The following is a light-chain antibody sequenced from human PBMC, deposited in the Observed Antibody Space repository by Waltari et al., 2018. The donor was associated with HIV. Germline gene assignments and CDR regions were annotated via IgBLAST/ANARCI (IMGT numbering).Light chain of an antibody. Sequence: QSVLTQPPSVSGPPGQRVTLSCPGTRHNTGTHAVQWYPQLPGPAPRLLIYNTNSRPSGVPDRCSGSKSGTSASLAINGLQAEDEADYYCQSSDSTLSGSVFGGGTKLTVL. CDR2: NTN. CDR1: RHNTGTHA. V-gene: IGLV1-40*01. CDR3: QSSDSTLSGSV. J-gene: IGLJ2*01.